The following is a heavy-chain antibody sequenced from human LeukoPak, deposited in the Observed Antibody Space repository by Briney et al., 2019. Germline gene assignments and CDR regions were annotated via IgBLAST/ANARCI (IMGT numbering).Heavy chain of an antibody. J-gene: IGHJ4*02. CDR3: ARGFGELPFDY. CDR2: ISYDGSNK. Sequence: HPGGSLRLSCAASGFTFSSYGMHWVRQAPGKGLEWVAVISYDGSNKYYADSVKGRFTISRDNAKNSLYLQMNSLRAEDTAVYYCARGFGELPFDYWGQGTLVTVSS. D-gene: IGHD3-10*01. CDR1: GFTFSSYG. V-gene: IGHV3-30*03.